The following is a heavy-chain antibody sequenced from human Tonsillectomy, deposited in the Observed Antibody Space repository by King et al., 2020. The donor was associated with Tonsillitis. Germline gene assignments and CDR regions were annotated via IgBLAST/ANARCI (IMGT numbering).Heavy chain of an antibody. CDR1: GYTFTNFG. CDR3: ARVRGVVGARRAFDD. Sequence: QLVQSGAEVKKPGASVKVSCKASGYTFTNFGITWVRQAPGQGLEWMGWISGYNGNTNYAQKLQDRVTMTTDTSTNTAYMELRSLTSDDTAVYYCARVRGVVGARRAFDDWGQGTLVTVSS. V-gene: IGHV1-18*01. D-gene: IGHD1-26*01. CDR2: ISGYNGNT. J-gene: IGHJ4*02.